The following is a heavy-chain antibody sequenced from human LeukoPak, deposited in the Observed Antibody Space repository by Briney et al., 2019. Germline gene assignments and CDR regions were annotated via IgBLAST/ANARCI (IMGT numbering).Heavy chain of an antibody. D-gene: IGHD2-21*01. Sequence: SETLSLTCTVSGGSISSSSYYWGWIRQPPGKGLEWIGSIYYSGGTYYNPSLKSRVTISVDTSKNQFSLKLSSVTAADTAVYYCARDLVVVEEGAFDIWGQGTMVTVSS. CDR2: IYYSGGT. CDR1: GGSISSSSYY. CDR3: ARDLVVVEEGAFDI. J-gene: IGHJ3*02. V-gene: IGHV4-39*07.